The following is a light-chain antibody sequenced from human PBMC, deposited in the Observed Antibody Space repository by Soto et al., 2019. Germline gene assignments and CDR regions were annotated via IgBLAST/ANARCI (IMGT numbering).Light chain of an antibody. J-gene: IGKJ1*01. V-gene: IGKV1-39*01. CDR2: ATS. CDR3: QQTYTTPRT. CDR1: QTVSTY. Sequence: DTQMTQSPSSLSASVGDRISITCRASQTVSTYLNWYQQKPGKAPTLLISATSTLQSGVPSRFSGSGSGPEFTLTITSLQPEDFATYYCQQTYTTPRTFGQGTKVAIK.